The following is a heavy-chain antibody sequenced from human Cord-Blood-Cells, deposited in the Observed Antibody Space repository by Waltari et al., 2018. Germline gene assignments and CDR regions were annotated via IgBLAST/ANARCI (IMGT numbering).Heavy chain of an antibody. J-gene: IGHJ4*02. CDR2: VNPNSGNT. CDR3: ARNPGSYSDY. CDR1: GYTFTSYD. D-gene: IGHD1-26*01. V-gene: IGHV1-8*03. Sequence: QVQLVQSGAEVKKPGASVKVSCKASGYTFTSYDINWVRQATGQGLEGMGGVNPNSGNTGYAQKFQCRVTITRNTSSSTAYMERSSLRSEDTAVYYCARNPGSYSDYWGQGTLVTVSS.